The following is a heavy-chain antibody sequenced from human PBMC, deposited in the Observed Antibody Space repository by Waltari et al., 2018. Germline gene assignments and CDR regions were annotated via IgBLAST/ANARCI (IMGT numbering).Heavy chain of an antibody. V-gene: IGHV4-39*01. CDR3: ASGGNWFDP. CDR1: GGSISSSSYY. CDR2: IYYSGGT. J-gene: IGHJ5*02. D-gene: IGHD3-16*01. Sequence: QLQLQESGPGLVKPSETLSLTCTVSGGSISSSSYYGGWIRQPPGKGLEWIGRIYYSGGTDYNPSLKSRVTIAVETAKNHFALKLSSVTAADTAVYYCASGGNWFDPWGQGTLVTVSS.